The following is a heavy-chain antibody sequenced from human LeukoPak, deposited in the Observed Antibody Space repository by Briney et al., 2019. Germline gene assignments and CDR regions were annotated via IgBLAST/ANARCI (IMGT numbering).Heavy chain of an antibody. J-gene: IGHJ6*02. CDR3: ARAGPYYYYGMDV. CDR1: GGSISSYY. CDR2: IYYSGST. Sequence: SETLSLTCTVSGGSISSYYWSWIRQPPGKGLEWIGYIYYSGSTNYNPSLKSRVTISVDTSKNQFSLKLSSVTAADTAVYYCARAGPYYYYGMDVWGQGTLVTVSS. V-gene: IGHV4-59*01.